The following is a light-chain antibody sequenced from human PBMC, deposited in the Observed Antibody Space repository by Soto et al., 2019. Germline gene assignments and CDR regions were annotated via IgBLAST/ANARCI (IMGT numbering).Light chain of an antibody. CDR1: SSNIGSNT. CDR2: SNN. Sequence: QSVLTQPHSASGTPGQRVTISCSGSSSNIGSNTVNWYQQLPGKAPKLLIYSNNQRPSGVPDRFSGSNSGTSASLASSGLQSEDEADHSWASWDYSLNGGVFGEGTKLTVL. V-gene: IGLV1-44*01. CDR3: ASWDYSLNGGV. J-gene: IGLJ3*02.